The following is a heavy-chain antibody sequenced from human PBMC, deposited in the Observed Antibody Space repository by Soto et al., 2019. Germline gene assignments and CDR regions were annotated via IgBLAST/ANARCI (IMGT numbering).Heavy chain of an antibody. V-gene: IGHV1-69*13. CDR3: ATGRLKVYDIHYYYYGMDV. CDR1: GGTFSSYA. Sequence: SVKVSCKASGGTFSSYAISWVRQAPGQGLEWMGGIIPIFGTANYAQKFQGRVTITADESTSTAYMELSSLRSEDTAVYYCATGRLKVYDIHYYYYGMDVWGQGTTVTVSS. CDR2: IIPIFGTA. D-gene: IGHD2-8*01. J-gene: IGHJ6*02.